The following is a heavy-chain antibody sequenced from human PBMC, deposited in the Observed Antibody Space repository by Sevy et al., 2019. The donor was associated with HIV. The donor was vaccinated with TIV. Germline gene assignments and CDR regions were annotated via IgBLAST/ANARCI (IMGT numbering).Heavy chain of an antibody. CDR3: ARVGLGDCSGTNCSPNDY. V-gene: IGHV3-21*01. CDR1: GFSISGYT. D-gene: IGHD2-2*01. J-gene: IGHJ4*02. CDR2: ISSGSSFI. Sequence: GGSLRLSCAASGFSISGYTMNWVRQVPGKGLEWVSSISSGSSFIYYADSLKGRFTISRDNARNLLYLQMNSLRVEDTAVYYCARVGLGDCSGTNCSPNDYWGQGTLVTVSS.